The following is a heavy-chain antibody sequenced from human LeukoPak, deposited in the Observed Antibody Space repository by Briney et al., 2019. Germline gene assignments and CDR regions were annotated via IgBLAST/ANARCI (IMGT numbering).Heavy chain of an antibody. D-gene: IGHD4/OR15-4a*01. CDR2: IKEDGGET. J-gene: IGHJ4*02. V-gene: IGHV3-7*01. CDR1: GFVFSNYW. CDR3: ARRKEVQTTFDY. Sequence: GGSLSLSCVASGFVFSNYWMGWVRQAPGKGLEWVANIKEDGGETYYVDSVKGRFTISRDNAKNSLDLQMNSLRDEDTAVYYCARRKEVQTTFDYWGQGTLVTVSS.